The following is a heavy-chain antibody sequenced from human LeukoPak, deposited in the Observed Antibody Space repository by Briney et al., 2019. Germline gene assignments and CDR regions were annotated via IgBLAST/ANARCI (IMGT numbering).Heavy chain of an antibody. D-gene: IGHD3-10*01. Sequence: GGSLRLSCAPSGFTFSSYSMHWVRQAPGKGLEWVSYISSRSGLIQYADSVKGRFTISRDNAKNSLYLQMNSLRAEDTAVYHCAKYYAMGSSAWFDPWGQGTLVTVSS. CDR3: AKYYAMGSSAWFDP. V-gene: IGHV3-21*01. CDR1: GFTFSSYS. CDR2: ISSRSGLI. J-gene: IGHJ5*02.